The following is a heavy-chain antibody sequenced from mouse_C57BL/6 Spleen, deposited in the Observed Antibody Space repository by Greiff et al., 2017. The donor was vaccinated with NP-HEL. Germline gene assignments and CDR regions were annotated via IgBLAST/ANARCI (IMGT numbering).Heavy chain of an antibody. CDR2: IYPGDGDT. CDR3: ARFYYDYDGYFDV. V-gene: IGHV1-82*01. J-gene: IGHJ1*03. CDR1: GYAFSSSW. D-gene: IGHD2-4*01. Sequence: VQLQQSGPELVKPGASVKISCKASGYAFSSSWMNWVKQRPGKGLEWIGRIYPGDGDTNYNGKFKGKATLTADKSSSTAYMQLSSLTSEDSAVYFGARFYYDYDGYFDVWGTGTTVTVSS.